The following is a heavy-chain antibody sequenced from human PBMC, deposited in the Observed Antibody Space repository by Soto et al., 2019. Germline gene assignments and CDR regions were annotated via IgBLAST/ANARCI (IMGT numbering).Heavy chain of an antibody. CDR1: GFTFSSYA. J-gene: IGHJ4*02. D-gene: IGHD3-22*01. CDR2: ISGSGCST. V-gene: IGHV3-23*01. Sequence: AVGALRDSWAASGFTFSSYARGWVRHAPCKGLELFSVISGSGCSTYYADSVKGRFTISRDNSKNTLYLQMNSLKTEDTAVYYCTTDPVTMIEVVPSAGWGQGTLVTVSS. CDR3: TTDPVTMIEVVPSAG.